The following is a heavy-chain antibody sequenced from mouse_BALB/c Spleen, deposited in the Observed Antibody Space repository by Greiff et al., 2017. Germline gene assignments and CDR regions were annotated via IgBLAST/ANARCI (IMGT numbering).Heavy chain of an antibody. V-gene: IGHV14-1*02. Sequence: EVKLMESGAELVRPGALVKLSCKASGFNIKDYYMHWVKQRPEQGLEWIGWIDPENGNTIYDPKFQGKASITADTSSNTAYLQLSSLTSEDTAVYYCARIYYYGSSYGWYFDVWGAGTTVTVSS. J-gene: IGHJ1*01. D-gene: IGHD1-1*01. CDR3: ARIYYYGSSYGWYFDV. CDR2: IDPENGNT. CDR1: GFNIKDYY.